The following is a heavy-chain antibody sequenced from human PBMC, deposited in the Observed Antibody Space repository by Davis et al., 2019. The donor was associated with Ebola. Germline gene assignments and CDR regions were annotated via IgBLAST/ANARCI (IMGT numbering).Heavy chain of an antibody. CDR3: ARPRGLAVTLFDY. CDR1: GYTFTSYD. D-gene: IGHD4-17*01. J-gene: IGHJ4*02. V-gene: IGHV1-8*01. Sequence: AASVKVSCKASGYTFTSYDINWVRQATGQGLEWMGWMNPNSGNTGYAQKFRGRVTMTRNTSITTAYMELSSLSSEDTAVYYCARPRGLAVTLFDYWGQGTLVTVSS. CDR2: MNPNSGNT.